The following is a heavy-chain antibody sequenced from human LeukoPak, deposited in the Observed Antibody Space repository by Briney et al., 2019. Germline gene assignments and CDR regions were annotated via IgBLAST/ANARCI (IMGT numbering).Heavy chain of an antibody. CDR1: GFTFSSYW. D-gene: IGHD4-17*01. CDR3: AREPSGDYFDY. Sequence: GGSLRLSCAASGFTFSSYWMSWVRQAPGKGLEWVANIKQDGSDKYYVDSVKGRFTISRDDAKTLLYLQINSLRAEDTAVYYCAREPSGDYFDYWGQGTLVTVSS. V-gene: IGHV3-7*03. CDR2: IKQDGSDK. J-gene: IGHJ4*02.